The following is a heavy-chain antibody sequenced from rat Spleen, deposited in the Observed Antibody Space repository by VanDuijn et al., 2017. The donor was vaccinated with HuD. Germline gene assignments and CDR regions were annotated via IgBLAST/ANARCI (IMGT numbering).Heavy chain of an antibody. CDR1: GFTFSDFY. CDR2: ISDDGSTT. J-gene: IGHJ2*01. Sequence: EVQLVESDGGLVQPGRSLKLSCAASGFTFSDFYMAWVRQAPTKGLEWVATISDDGSTTYYRDSVKGRFTISRDNAKTTLYLQMDSLRSEDTATYYCTTVGYFDYWGQGVMVTVSS. V-gene: IGHV5-20*01. CDR3: TTVGYFDY.